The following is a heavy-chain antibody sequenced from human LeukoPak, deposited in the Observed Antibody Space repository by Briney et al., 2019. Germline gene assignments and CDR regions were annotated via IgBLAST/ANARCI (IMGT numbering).Heavy chain of an antibody. CDR3: ARQQANRRLWDH. J-gene: IGHJ4*02. D-gene: IGHD6-13*01. CDR1: GGSISSFY. V-gene: IGHV4-59*01. CDR2: IYYSGST. Sequence: TSETLSLTCTVSGGSISSFYWSWIRQPPGKGLEWIAYIYYSGSTKYNPSLKSRVTISVDTSKNQFSPSLSSVTPADTAVYYCARQQANRRLWDHWGQGTLVTVSS.